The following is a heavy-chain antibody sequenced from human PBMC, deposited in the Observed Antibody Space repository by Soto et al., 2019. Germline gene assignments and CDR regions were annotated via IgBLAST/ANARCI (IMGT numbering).Heavy chain of an antibody. CDR2: INHSGRT. D-gene: IGHD3-10*01. CDR1: GGSFSGYY. V-gene: IGHV4-34*01. J-gene: IGHJ2*01. Sequence: QVHLQQWEAGLLKPSETLSLTCAVYGGSFSGYYWSWIRQPPGKGLECIGEINHSGRTNYNPYLKSRVSISVGTSNNHFSLKLSSVTAADTAVYYCARGRGDGYNQHWYFDLWGRGTLVTVSS. CDR3: ARGRGDGYNQHWYFDL.